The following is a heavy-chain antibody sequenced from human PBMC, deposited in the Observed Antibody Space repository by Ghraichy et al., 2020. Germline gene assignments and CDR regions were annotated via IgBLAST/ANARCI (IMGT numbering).Heavy chain of an antibody. D-gene: IGHD3-22*01. J-gene: IGHJ4*02. V-gene: IGHV3-30*02. Sequence: GGSLRLSCAASGFTFSSYGMHWVRQAPGKGLEWVAFIRYDGSNKYYADSVKCRFTISRDNPKNTLYLQMNSLRAEDTAVYYCAKLYLGTGRYYYDSSGYSEGDYWGQGTLVTVSS. CDR1: GFTFSSYG. CDR3: AKLYLGTGRYYYDSSGYSEGDY. CDR2: IRYDGSNK.